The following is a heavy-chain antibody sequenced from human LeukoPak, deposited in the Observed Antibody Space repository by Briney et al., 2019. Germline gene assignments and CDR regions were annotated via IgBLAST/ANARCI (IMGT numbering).Heavy chain of an antibody. CDR1: GGTFSSYA. CDR2: IIPIFGTA. D-gene: IGHD2-15*01. J-gene: IGHJ6*03. Sequence: SVKVSCKASGGTFSSYAISWVRQAPGQGLEWMGGIIPIFGTANYAQKFQGRVTITADKSTSTAYMELSSLRSEDTAVYYCARGYCSGGSCYDYYYYYMDVWGKGTTVTVSS. CDR3: ARGYCSGGSCYDYYYYYMDV. V-gene: IGHV1-69*06.